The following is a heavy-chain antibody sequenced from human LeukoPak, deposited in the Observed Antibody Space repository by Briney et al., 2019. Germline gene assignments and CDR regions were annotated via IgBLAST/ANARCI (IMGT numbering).Heavy chain of an antibody. V-gene: IGHV1-18*01. Sequence: ASVKVSCKASGYTFTSYCISWVRQAPGQGLEWMGWISAYNGNTNYAQKLQGRVTMTTDTSTRTAYMELRSLRSDDTAVYYCARENYYDSSGYYGTDYWGQGTLVTVSS. D-gene: IGHD3-22*01. CDR3: ARENYYDSSGYYGTDY. J-gene: IGHJ4*02. CDR1: GYTFTSYC. CDR2: ISAYNGNT.